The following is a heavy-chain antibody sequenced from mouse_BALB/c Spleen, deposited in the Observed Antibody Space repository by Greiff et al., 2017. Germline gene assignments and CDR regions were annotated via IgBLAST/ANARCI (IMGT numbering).Heavy chain of an antibody. CDR1: GFTFSSYG. D-gene: IGHD3-3*01. V-gene: IGHV5-6-3*01. J-gene: IGHJ4*01. CDR2: INSNGGST. CDR3: ARDRDDYAMDY. Sequence: EVQLVESGGGLVQPGGSLKLSCAASGFTFSSYGMSWVRQTPDKRLELVATINSNGGSTYYPDSVKGRFTISRDNAKNTLYLQMSSLKSEDTAMYYCARDRDDYAMDYWGQGTSVTVSS.